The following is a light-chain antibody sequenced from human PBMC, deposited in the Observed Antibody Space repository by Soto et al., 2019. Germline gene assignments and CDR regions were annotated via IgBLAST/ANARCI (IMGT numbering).Light chain of an antibody. CDR3: SSFAVSNSFV. V-gene: IGLV2-8*01. J-gene: IGLJ1*01. CDR1: SNDVGGYNY. CDR2: EVN. Sequence: QSVLTQPPSASGSPGQSVTISCTGTSNDVGGYNYVSWYQQHPGKAPKLMIYEVNKRPSGVPDRFSGSKSGNTASLTVSGLQAQDEADYYCSSFAVSNSFVFGTGTKLTVL.